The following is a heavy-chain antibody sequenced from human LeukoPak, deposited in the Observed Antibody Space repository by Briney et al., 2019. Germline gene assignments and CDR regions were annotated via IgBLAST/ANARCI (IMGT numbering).Heavy chain of an antibody. CDR2: IKQDGSEK. D-gene: IGHD3-10*01. Sequence: GGSLRLSCAASGFTFSSYLMSWVRQAPGKGLGWVANIKQDGSEKYYVDSVKGRFTISRDNAKNSLYLQMNSLRAEDTAVYYCARVKSGWFDPWGQGTLVTVSS. J-gene: IGHJ5*02. CDR3: ARVKSGWFDP. CDR1: GFTFSSYL. V-gene: IGHV3-7*01.